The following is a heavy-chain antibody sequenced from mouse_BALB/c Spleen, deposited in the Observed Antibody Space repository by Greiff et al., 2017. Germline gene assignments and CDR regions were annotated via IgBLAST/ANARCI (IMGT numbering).Heavy chain of an antibody. Sequence: VQLQQSGAELVRPGASVTLSCKASGYTFTDYEMHWVKQTPVHGLEWIGAIDPETGGTAYNQKFKGKATLTADKSSSTAYMELRSLTSEDSAVYYCTRGGNSWCAYWGQGTLVTVSA. D-gene: IGHD2-1*01. J-gene: IGHJ3*01. CDR2: IDPETGGT. CDR1: GYTFTDYE. CDR3: TRGGNSWCAY. V-gene: IGHV1-15*01.